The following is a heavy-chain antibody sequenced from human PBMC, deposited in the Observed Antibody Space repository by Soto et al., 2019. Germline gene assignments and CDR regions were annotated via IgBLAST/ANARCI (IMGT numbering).Heavy chain of an antibody. Sequence: SETLSLTCTVSGGSISSYYWSWIRQPPGKGLEWIGYIYYSGSTNYNPSLKSRVTISVDTSKNQFSLKLSSVTAAETAVYYCERALGGSNGMDVWGQGTTVTVSS. CDR2: IYYSGST. V-gene: IGHV4-59*01. D-gene: IGHD3-10*01. CDR3: ERALGGSNGMDV. CDR1: GGSISSYY. J-gene: IGHJ6*02.